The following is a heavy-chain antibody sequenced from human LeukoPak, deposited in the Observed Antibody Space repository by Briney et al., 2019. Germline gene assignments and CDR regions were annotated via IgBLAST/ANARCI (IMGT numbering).Heavy chain of an antibody. J-gene: IGHJ5*02. CDR3: ARGAGHNYCDSSGYYNWFDP. CDR1: GGTFNSYT. D-gene: IGHD3-22*01. CDR2: IIPIFGTA. V-gene: IGHV1-69*13. Sequence: ASVKVSCKASGGTFNSYTFTWVRQAPGQGLEWMGGIIPIFGTAKYAQKFQGRVTITADESTSTVYMELTSLRSDDTAVYYCARGAGHNYCDSSGYYNWFDPWGQGTLVTVSS.